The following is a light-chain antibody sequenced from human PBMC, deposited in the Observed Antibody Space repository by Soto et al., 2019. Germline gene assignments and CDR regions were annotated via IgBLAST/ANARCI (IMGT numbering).Light chain of an antibody. V-gene: IGKV1-5*01. CDR1: DNIDTW. CDR3: HQYMSYS. CDR2: DAS. J-gene: IGKJ1*01. Sequence: DIQMTQSPSTLSASFGDRVAITCRASDNIDTWVAWYQQKPGEAPQLLIYDASVLETGVPSRFSGSGSGTEFTLTISSLQPDDFATYYCHQYMSYSFGQGTKVDI.